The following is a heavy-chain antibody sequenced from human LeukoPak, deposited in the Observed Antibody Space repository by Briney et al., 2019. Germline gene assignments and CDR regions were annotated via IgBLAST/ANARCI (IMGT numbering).Heavy chain of an antibody. V-gene: IGHV4-39*01. CDR1: GGSISSSIYY. Sequence: IPSETLSLTCTVSGGSISSSIYYWGWIRQPPGKGLEWIGSIYYSGSTYYNPSLDSRVTISVDTSKNQFSLKLSSVTAADTAVYYCASLYDYVWGPLKRWGQGTLVTVSS. CDR3: ASLYDYVWGPLKR. J-gene: IGHJ4*02. D-gene: IGHD3-16*01. CDR2: IYYSGST.